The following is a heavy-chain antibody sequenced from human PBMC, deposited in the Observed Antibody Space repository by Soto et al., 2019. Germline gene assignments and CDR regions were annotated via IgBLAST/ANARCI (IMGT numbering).Heavy chain of an antibody. V-gene: IGHV3-74*01. CDR2: IKMDGSGT. Sequence: EVQLVESGGGLVQPGGSRTHSCEAAALTFSVYGRPWVRQAPGRGLVRVSRIKMDGSGTYYADFVKGRLTISRDNAKNTLYLQMNSLRVEDTAVYFCARGDGDRYDGNGYLGRHWGQGTLVTVSS. D-gene: IGHD3-22*01. CDR1: ALTFSVYG. CDR3: ARGDGDRYDGNGYLGRH. J-gene: IGHJ4*02.